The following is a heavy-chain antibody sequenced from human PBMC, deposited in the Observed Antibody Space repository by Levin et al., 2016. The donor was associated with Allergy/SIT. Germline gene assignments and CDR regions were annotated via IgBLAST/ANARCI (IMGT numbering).Heavy chain of an antibody. D-gene: IGHD6-6*01. V-gene: IGHV4-59*01. CDR3: ARDFTYSSSSKWGYYYYGMDV. CDR2: IYYSGST. J-gene: IGHJ6*02. Sequence: WIRQPPGKGLEWIGYIYYSGSTNYNPSLKSRVTISVDTSKNQFSLKLSSVTAADTAVYYCARDFTYSSSSKWGYYYYGMDVWGQGTTVTVSS.